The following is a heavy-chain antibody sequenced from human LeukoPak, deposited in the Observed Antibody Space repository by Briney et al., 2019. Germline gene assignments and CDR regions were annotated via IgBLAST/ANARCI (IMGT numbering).Heavy chain of an antibody. V-gene: IGHV3-7*01. Sequence: GGSLRLXCAASGFTFSSYWMSWVRQAPGKGLEWVANIKQDGSEKYYVDSVKGRFTISRDNAKNSLYLQMNSLRAEDTAVYYCARGGSSWYLPPYYFDYWGQGTLVTVSS. D-gene: IGHD6-13*01. J-gene: IGHJ4*02. CDR1: GFTFSSYW. CDR3: ARGGSSWYLPPYYFDY. CDR2: IKQDGSEK.